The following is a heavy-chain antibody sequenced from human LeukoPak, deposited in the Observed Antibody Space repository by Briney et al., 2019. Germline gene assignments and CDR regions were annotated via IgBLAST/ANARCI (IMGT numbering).Heavy chain of an antibody. J-gene: IGHJ3*02. CDR3: ARGSPITMIPRETRAFDM. Sequence: PGGSLRLSCAASGFTFSSYSMNWVRQAPGKGLEWVSSISSSSSYIYYADSVRGRFTISRDNAKNPLFLQVNSLRGEDTAVYYCARGSPITMIPRETRAFDMWGQGTMVTVSS. CDR2: ISSSSSYI. V-gene: IGHV3-21*01. D-gene: IGHD3-22*01. CDR1: GFTFSSYS.